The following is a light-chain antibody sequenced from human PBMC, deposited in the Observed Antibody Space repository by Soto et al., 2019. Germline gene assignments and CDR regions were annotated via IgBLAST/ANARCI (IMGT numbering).Light chain of an antibody. CDR3: CSYAGSSNAV. V-gene: IGLV2-23*02. J-gene: IGLJ7*01. CDR2: EVS. CDR1: SSDVGSYNL. Sequence: QAVVTQPASVSGSPGQSITISCTGTSSDVGSYNLVSWYQQHPGKAPKLMIYEVSKRPSGVSNRFSGSKSGNTASLTISGLQAEDEADYYCCSYAGSSNAVFGGGTQLTVL.